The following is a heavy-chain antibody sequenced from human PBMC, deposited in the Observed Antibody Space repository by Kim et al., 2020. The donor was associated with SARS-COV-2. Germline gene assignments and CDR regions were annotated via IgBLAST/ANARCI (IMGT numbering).Heavy chain of an antibody. J-gene: IGHJ6*02. CDR3: ARTPYYYGMDV. Sequence: TTSADSVKDRFTISRDNAKNTLYLQMNSLRAEDTAVYYCARTPYYYGMDVWGQGTTVTVSS. CDR2: T. V-gene: IGHV3-74*01.